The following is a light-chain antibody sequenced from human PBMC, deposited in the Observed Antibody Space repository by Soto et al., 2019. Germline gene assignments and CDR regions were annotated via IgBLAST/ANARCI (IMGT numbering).Light chain of an antibody. CDR3: SSYKSSSTFV. CDR1: SSDVGGYNY. Sequence: QSALPQPASVSGSPGQSITISCTGTSSDVGGYNYVSWYQQHPGKAPKLMIYDVSNRPSGVSNRFSGSKSGNTASLTISGLQAEDEADYYCSSYKSSSTFVFGTGTKVTVL. V-gene: IGLV2-14*01. CDR2: DVS. J-gene: IGLJ1*01.